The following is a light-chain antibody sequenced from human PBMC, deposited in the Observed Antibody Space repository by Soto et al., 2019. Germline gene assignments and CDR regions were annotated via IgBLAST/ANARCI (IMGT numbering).Light chain of an antibody. CDR1: QGISSS. J-gene: IGKJ5*01. Sequence: DIPLTQSPSFLSASVGDRVTITCRASQGISSSLAWYQQKPGKAPKYLVYAASTLQSGVPSRFSGSGSGTEFTLTISSLQPEDFATYYCQQFNSYPVTFGQGTRLEIK. CDR3: QQFNSYPVT. CDR2: AAS. V-gene: IGKV1-9*01.